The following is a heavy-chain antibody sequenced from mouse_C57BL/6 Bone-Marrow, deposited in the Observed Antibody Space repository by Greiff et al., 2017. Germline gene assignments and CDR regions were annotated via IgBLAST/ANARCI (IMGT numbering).Heavy chain of an antibody. CDR1: GYTFTSYW. Sequence: QVQLQQPGAELVKPGASVKMSCKASGYTFTSYWITWVKQRPGQGLEWIGDIYPGSGSTNYNEKFKSKATLTVDTSSSTAYMQLSSLTSEDSAVYYCARAGVYYGSSLAWFAYWGQGTLVTVSA. D-gene: IGHD1-1*01. J-gene: IGHJ3*01. CDR2: IYPGSGST. V-gene: IGHV1-55*01. CDR3: ARAGVYYGSSLAWFAY.